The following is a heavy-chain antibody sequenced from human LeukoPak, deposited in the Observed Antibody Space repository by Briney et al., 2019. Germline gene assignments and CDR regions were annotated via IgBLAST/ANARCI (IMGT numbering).Heavy chain of an antibody. CDR2: LYYSGST. CDR3: ARVGSIAVAGTGVYYYYYYMDV. CDR1: GGSISSYY. Sequence: PSETLSLTCTVSGGSISSYYWTWIRQPPGKGLEWIGSLYYSGSTNYNPSLKSRVTISVDKSKNQFSLKLSSVTAADTAVYYCARVGSIAVAGTGVYYYYYYMDVWGKGTTVTVSS. D-gene: IGHD6-19*01. V-gene: IGHV4-59*12. J-gene: IGHJ6*03.